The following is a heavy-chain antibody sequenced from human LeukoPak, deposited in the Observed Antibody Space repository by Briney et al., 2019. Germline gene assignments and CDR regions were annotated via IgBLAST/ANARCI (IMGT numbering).Heavy chain of an antibody. J-gene: IGHJ4*02. CDR2: IYTSGST. CDR3: ARAHGSCSGGSCET. V-gene: IGHV4-61*02. Sequence: SETLSLTCTVSGGSISSGSYYWSWIRQPAGKGLEWIGRIYTSGSTNYNPSLKSRGTISVDTSKNQFSLKLSSVTAADTAVYYCARAHGSCSGGSCETWGQGTLVTVSS. D-gene: IGHD2-15*01. CDR1: GGSISSGSYY.